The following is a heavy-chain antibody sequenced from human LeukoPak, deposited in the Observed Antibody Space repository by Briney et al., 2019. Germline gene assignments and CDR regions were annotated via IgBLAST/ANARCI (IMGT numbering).Heavy chain of an antibody. CDR1: GFTVSSNY. CDR3: AKGGYYERPWYFDY. CDR2: IYSGGST. V-gene: IGHV3-66*01. J-gene: IGHJ4*02. D-gene: IGHD3-22*01. Sequence: GGSLRLSCAASGFTVSSNYMSWVRQAPGKGLEWVSVIYSGGSTYYADSVKGRFTISRDNSKNTLYLQMNSLRAEDTAVYYCAKGGYYERPWYFDYWGQGTLVTVSS.